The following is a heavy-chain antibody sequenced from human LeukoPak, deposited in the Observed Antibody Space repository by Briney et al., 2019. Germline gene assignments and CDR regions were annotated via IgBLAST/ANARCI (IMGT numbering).Heavy chain of an antibody. CDR3: ARDGPYYYGSGSYSS. D-gene: IGHD3-10*01. J-gene: IGHJ5*02. CDR2: IYSGGST. Sequence: GGSLRLSCAASGFTVSSNYMSWVRQAPGKGLEWVSVIYSGGSTYYADSVKGRFTISRDNSKNTLYLQVNSLRAEDTAVYYCARDGPYYYGSGSYSSWGQGTLVTVSS. CDR1: GFTVSSNY. V-gene: IGHV3-66*01.